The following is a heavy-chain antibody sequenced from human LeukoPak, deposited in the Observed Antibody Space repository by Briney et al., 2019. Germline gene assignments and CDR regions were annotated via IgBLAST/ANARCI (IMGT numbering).Heavy chain of an antibody. CDR3: ARVRSGTTVTKLPKPIDY. J-gene: IGHJ4*02. Sequence: ASVKVSFKASGYTFTSYGISWVRQAPGQGLEWMGWISAYNGNTNYAQKLQGRVTMTTDTSTSTAYMELRSLRSDDTAVYYCARVRSGTTVTKLPKPIDYWGQGTLVTVSS. D-gene: IGHD4-17*01. V-gene: IGHV1-18*01. CDR1: GYTFTSYG. CDR2: ISAYNGNT.